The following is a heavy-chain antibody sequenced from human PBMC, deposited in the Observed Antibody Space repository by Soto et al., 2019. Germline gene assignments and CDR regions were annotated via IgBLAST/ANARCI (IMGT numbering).Heavy chain of an antibody. Sequence: GGSLRLSCAASGFSFSNSEMNWIRQAPGKGLEWVSHMTGSGSAIYYADSVKGRFTISRDNAKNSLYLHLNSLRAEDTALYYCARGGGDYRPFDSWGQGTPVTVSS. V-gene: IGHV3-48*03. CDR2: MTGSGSAI. J-gene: IGHJ4*02. CDR1: GFSFSNSE. D-gene: IGHD2-21*01. CDR3: ARGGGDYRPFDS.